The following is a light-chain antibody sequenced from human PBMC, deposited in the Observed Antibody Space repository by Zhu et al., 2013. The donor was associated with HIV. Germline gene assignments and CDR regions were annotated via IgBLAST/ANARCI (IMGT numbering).Light chain of an antibody. V-gene: IGLV1-51*01. CDR2: DNN. J-gene: IGLJ2*01. CDR3: ATWDRTLNAVV. Sequence: QSVLTQPPSVSAAPGQKVTISCSGSSSNIENNYVCWYQHLPGTAPKFLIYDNNRRFSGVPDRFSGSKSGMSATLVITGLQTGDEGDYYCATWDRTLNAVVFGGGTKVTVL. CDR1: SSNIENNY.